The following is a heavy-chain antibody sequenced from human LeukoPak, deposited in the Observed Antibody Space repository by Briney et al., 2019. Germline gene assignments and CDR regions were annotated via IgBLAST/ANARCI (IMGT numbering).Heavy chain of an antibody. D-gene: IGHD6-19*01. CDR3: ARNDFGSGWLGDY. J-gene: IGHJ4*02. CDR2: IGGSGGGT. CDR1: GCTFSTYA. Sequence: GGSLRLFCAASGCTFSTYAMSWVRQAPGKGLEWVSTIGGSGGGTYYAESVKGRFIISRDTSKNTLFLQMNSLRAEDTALYYCARNDFGSGWLGDYWGQGTLVTVFS. V-gene: IGHV3-23*01.